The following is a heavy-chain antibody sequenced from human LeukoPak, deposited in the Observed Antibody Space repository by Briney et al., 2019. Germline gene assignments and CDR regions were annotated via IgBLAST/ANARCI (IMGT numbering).Heavy chain of an antibody. CDR3: ARDNDWAFDY. Sequence: GGSLRLSCAASGFTFGDYVMSWVRQAPGKGLEWVSYINHNAKTIYYADSVRGRFTISRDNGKNSLNLQMNSLRDEDTAVYYCARDNDWAFDYWGQGTLVTVSS. D-gene: IGHD3-9*01. V-gene: IGHV3-48*02. CDR2: INHNAKTI. J-gene: IGHJ4*02. CDR1: GFTFGDYV.